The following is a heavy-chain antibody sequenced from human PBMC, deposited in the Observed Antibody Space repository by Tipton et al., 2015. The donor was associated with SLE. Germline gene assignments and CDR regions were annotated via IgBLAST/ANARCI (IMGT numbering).Heavy chain of an antibody. CDR1: GGSFSGYY. CDR2: INHSGST. Sequence: TLSLTCAVYGGSFSGYYWSWIRQPPGKGLEWIGEINHSGSTNYNPSLKSRVTISIDTSKNQFSLKLSSVTAADTSVYYCARGKDYDCWSCYYRRDASDIWGQGTMVTVSS. CDR3: ARGKDYDCWSCYYRRDASDI. D-gene: IGHD3-3*01. J-gene: IGHJ3*02. V-gene: IGHV4-34*01.